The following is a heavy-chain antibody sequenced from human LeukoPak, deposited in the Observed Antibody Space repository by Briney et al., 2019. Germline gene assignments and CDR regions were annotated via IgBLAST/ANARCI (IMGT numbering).Heavy chain of an antibody. CDR2: IYSGGST. V-gene: IGHV3-66*01. CDR3: ARGRNGPSFDY. Sequence: PGGSLRLSCAASGFTVSSNYMSWVRQAPGKELEWVSVIYSGGSTYYADSVKGRFTISRDNSKNTLYLQMNSLRAEDTAVYYCARGRNGPSFDYWGQGTLVTVSS. J-gene: IGHJ4*02. D-gene: IGHD5-24*01. CDR1: GFTVSSNY.